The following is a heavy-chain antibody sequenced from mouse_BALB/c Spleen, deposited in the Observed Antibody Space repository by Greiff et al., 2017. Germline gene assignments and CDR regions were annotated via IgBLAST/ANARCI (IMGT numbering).Heavy chain of an antibody. CDR2: ISSGSSTI. CDR1: GFTFSSFG. V-gene: IGHV5-17*02. D-gene: IGHD2-14*01. CDR3: ARYDGYAMDY. Sequence: EVQGEESGGGLVQPGGSRKLSCAASGFTFSSFGMHWVRQAPEKGLEWVAYISSGSSTIYYADTVKGRFTISRDNPKNTLFLQMTSLRSEDTAMYYCARYDGYAMDYWGQGTSVTVSS. J-gene: IGHJ4*01.